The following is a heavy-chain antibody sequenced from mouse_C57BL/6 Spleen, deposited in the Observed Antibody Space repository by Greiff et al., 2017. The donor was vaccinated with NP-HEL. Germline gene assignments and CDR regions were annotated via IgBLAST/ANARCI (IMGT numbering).Heavy chain of an antibody. J-gene: IGHJ3*01. CDR3: ARGGNYDTWFAY. D-gene: IGHD2-1*01. CDR1: GYSITSGYY. Sequence: VQLQQSGPGLVKPSQSLSLTCSVTGYSITSGYYWNWIRQFPGNKQEWRGYISYDGSNNYNPSLKNRISITRDTSKNQFCLKLNSVTTEDTATYYCARGGNYDTWFAYWGQGTLVTVSA. V-gene: IGHV3-6*01. CDR2: ISYDGSN.